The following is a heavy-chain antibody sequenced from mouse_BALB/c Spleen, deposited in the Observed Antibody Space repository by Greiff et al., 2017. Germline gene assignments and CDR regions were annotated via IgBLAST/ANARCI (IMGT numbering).Heavy chain of an antibody. CDR3: AIYYYGSSPFAY. CDR1: GYTFTSYW. V-gene: IGHV1-7*01. J-gene: IGHJ3*01. Sequence: VQLQQSGAELAKPGASVKMSCKASGYTFTSYWMHWVKQRPGQGLEWIGYINPSTGYTEYNQKFKDKATLTADKSSSTAYMQLSSLTSEDSAVYYCAIYYYGSSPFAYWGQGTLVTVSA. CDR2: INPSTGYT. D-gene: IGHD1-1*01.